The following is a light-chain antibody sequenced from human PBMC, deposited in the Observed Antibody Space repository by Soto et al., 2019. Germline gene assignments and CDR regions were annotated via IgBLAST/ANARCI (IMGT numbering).Light chain of an antibody. J-gene: IGLJ1*01. V-gene: IGLV2-14*03. CDR1: DSDVGGFNY. Sequence: LTQPASVSGAPGQSITISCTGTDSDVGGFNYVSWYQQYPGKAPKLMIYDVSDRPSGVSNRFSGSKSGNTASLTISGLQAEDEADYYCSSYTAYTTYVFGTGTKVTVL. CDR2: DVS. CDR3: SSYTAYTTYV.